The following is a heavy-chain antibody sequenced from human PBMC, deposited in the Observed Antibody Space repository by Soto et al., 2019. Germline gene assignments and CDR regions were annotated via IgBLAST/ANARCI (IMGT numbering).Heavy chain of an antibody. CDR2: INVYNGNT. CDR1: GYTFTSYA. D-gene: IGHD6-19*01. CDR3: ARDLGAGLVDY. J-gene: IGHJ4*02. Sequence: QVQLVQSGAEVKKPGASVKVSCKASGYTFTSYAISWVRQAPGQGREWMGWINVYNGNTKYAQKLQGRVTMTTDTTTSTAYMELRSLRSDDTAVYYCARDLGAGLVDYWGQGTLVTVSS. V-gene: IGHV1-18*01.